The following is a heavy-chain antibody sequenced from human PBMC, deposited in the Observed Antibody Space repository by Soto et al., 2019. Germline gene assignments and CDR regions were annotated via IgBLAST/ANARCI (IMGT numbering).Heavy chain of an antibody. CDR2: IYPVASNT. Sequence: TGESLKISCRSSWYTFTDYWIGLVRQLPGKGLARMGIIYPVASNTRYSPSFQGHVTITVDKSTSTAYLQWNTLKASDTAMYYCAKGGLSSWYGWFDPWGQGTLVTVYS. CDR3: AKGGLSSWYGWFDP. J-gene: IGHJ5*02. V-gene: IGHV5-51*01. CDR1: WYTFTDYW. D-gene: IGHD6-13*01.